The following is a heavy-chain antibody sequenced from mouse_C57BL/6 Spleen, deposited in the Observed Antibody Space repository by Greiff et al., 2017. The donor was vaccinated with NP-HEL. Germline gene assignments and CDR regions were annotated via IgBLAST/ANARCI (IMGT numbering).Heavy chain of an antibody. CDR2: ISSGGDYI. D-gene: IGHD2-5*01. Sequence: EVHLVESGEGLVKPGGSLKLSCAASGFTFSSYAMSWVRQTPEKRLEWVAYISSGGDYIYYADPVKGRFTSSRDNARKTLYLQMSRLKSEDTAMYYCTRGYYSNLYAMDYWGQGTSVTVSS. J-gene: IGHJ4*01. CDR1: GFTFSSYA. CDR3: TRGYYSNLYAMDY. V-gene: IGHV5-9-1*02.